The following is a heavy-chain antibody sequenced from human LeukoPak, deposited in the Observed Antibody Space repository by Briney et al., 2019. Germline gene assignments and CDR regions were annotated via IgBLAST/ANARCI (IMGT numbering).Heavy chain of an antibody. D-gene: IGHD6-19*01. J-gene: IGHJ4*02. CDR1: GFTFSSYG. Sequence: GGSLRLSCAASGFTFSSYGMHWVRQAPGKGLEWVAFIRYDGSNKYYADSVKGRFTISRDNPKNTLYLQMNSLRAEDTAVYYCAKRSAESSGYYYWGQGTLVTVSS. V-gene: IGHV3-30*02. CDR3: AKRSAESSGYYY. CDR2: IRYDGSNK.